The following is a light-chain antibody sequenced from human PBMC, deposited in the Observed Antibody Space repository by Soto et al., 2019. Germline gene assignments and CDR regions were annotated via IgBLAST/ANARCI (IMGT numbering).Light chain of an antibody. CDR3: QQRSSWPFT. Sequence: EIVLTQSPGTLSLSPGERATLSCRASQSVSSNNLAWYQQRPGQAPRVVIYSASTRATGIPERFSGSGSGTDFTLTISRLEPEDFAVYYCQQRSSWPFTFGPGTKVDIK. CDR2: SAS. J-gene: IGKJ3*01. CDR1: QSVSSNN. V-gene: IGKV3D-20*02.